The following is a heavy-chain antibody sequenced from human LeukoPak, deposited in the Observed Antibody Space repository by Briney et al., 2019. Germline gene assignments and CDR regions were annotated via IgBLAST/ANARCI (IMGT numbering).Heavy chain of an antibody. CDR3: ARTDIVVVPAAIPGRFDP. J-gene: IGHJ5*02. Sequence: SETLSLTCTVSGGSISSGGYYWSWIRQHPGKGLEWIVYIYYSGSTYYNPSLKSRVTISVDTSKNQFSLKLSSVTAADTAVYYCARTDIVVVPAAIPGRFDPWGQGTLVTVSS. V-gene: IGHV4-31*03. CDR2: IYYSGST. D-gene: IGHD2-2*01. CDR1: GGSISSGGYY.